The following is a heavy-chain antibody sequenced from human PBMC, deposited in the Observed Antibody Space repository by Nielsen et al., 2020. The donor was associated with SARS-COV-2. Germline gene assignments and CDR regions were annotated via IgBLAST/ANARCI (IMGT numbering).Heavy chain of an antibody. D-gene: IGHD1-1*01. CDR3: ATLAGTDVYDI. Sequence: GESLRLSCAASDFFLSTFDMHWVRQAPGEGLDWVAFISYDGRNKHYGDSVKGRFTVSRDKSTNTLYLQMNSLKAEDTAVYFCATLAGTDVYDIWGQGTMVTVSS. V-gene: IGHV3-30*03. CDR2: ISYDGRNK. J-gene: IGHJ3*02. CDR1: DFFLSTFD.